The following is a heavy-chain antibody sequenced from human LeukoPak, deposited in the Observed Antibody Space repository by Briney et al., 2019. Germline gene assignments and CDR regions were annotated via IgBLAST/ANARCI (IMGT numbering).Heavy chain of an antibody. CDR1: GGSYTNYF. V-gene: IGHV4-34*01. J-gene: IGHJ4*02. Sequence: SETLSLTCAVYGGSYTNYFWSWVRQSPGKGLEWIGEVADYGSVNYNPSLQSRVTISLDTSKNHFSLKVSSMTAADTAVYYCARRRVTVIVVSTFDSWGQGTLVTVSS. CDR3: ARRRVTVIVVSTFDS. CDR2: VADYGSV. D-gene: IGHD3-22*01.